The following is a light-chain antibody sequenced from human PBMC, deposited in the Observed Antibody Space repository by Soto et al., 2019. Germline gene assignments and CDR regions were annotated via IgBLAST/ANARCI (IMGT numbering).Light chain of an antibody. CDR2: TAS. CDR1: QGVNSY. Sequence: DIQLTQSPSFLSASVGDRVPVTRRASQGVNSYLAWYQQKPGKAPQLLIYTASTLQSGVPSRFSGSGSGTEFTLTITSLQPEDFAAYYCQQLYTYPLTFGGGTKVEIK. CDR3: QQLYTYPLT. J-gene: IGKJ4*01. V-gene: IGKV1-9*01.